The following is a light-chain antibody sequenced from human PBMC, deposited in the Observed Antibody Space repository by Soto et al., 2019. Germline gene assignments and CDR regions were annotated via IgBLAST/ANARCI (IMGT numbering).Light chain of an antibody. J-gene: IGKJ1*01. CDR2: KTS. CDR1: QSISSW. V-gene: IGKV1-5*03. CDR3: QHYKDYSWT. Sequence: DIHMTQSPSTLSASVGDRVTITCRASQSISSWLAWYQQKPGKAPKLLIYKTSSLETGVPSRFSGSGSGTEFTLTISSLQPDDFATYYCQHYKDYSWTSGQGTKVEVK.